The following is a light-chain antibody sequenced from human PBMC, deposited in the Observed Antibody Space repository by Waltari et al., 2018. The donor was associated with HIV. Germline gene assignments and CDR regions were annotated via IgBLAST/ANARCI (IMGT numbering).Light chain of an antibody. V-gene: IGLV2-14*03. CDR3: NSFTSSSTWV. Sequence: QSALTQPASVSGSPGQSITISCTGTSSDVGGYNYVSWYQQHPGKAPKLMIYDVSKRPSGVSNRFSGSKSGNTVSLTISGLQAEDEADYYCNSFTSSSTWVFGGGTKLTVL. CDR1: SSDVGGYNY. CDR2: DVS. J-gene: IGLJ3*02.